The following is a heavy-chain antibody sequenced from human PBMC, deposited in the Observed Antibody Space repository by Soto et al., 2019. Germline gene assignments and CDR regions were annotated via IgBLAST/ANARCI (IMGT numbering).Heavy chain of an antibody. V-gene: IGHV3-23*01. CDR3: AKTQGSSAYDFDY. Sequence: GGSLRLSCAASGFSFSDYAMNWVRQAPGKGLEWVSTISYSGGSTYYADSVKGRFTISRDNSKNTVYLQMNSLRAEDTAIYYCAKTQGSSAYDFDYWGQGTLVTVSS. CDR2: ISYSGGST. CDR1: GFSFSDYA. D-gene: IGHD5-12*01. J-gene: IGHJ4*02.